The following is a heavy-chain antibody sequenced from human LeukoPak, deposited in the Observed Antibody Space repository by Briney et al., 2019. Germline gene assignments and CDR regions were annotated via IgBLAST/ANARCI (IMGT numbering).Heavy chain of an antibody. CDR2: IIPILGIA. V-gene: IGHV1-69*04. CDR3: ARDRDDYYDSSGYWGGVDY. CDR1: GGTFSSYA. J-gene: IGHJ4*02. Sequence: SVKVSCKASGGTFSSYAISWVRQAPGQGLEWMGRIIPILGIANYAQKFQGRVTITADKSTSTAYMELSSLRSEDTAVYYCARDRDDYYDSSGYWGGVDYWGQGTLVTVSS. D-gene: IGHD3-22*01.